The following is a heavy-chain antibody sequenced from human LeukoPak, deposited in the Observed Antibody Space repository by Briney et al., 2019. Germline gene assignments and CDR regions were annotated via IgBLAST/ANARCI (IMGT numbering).Heavy chain of an antibody. CDR2: TYYKSKWSN. CDR1: GDSISSANTA. CDR3: ARGSPTWRGDNMDV. V-gene: IGHV6-1*01. D-gene: IGHD3-10*01. J-gene: IGHJ6*02. Sequence: SQTLSLTCAISGDSISSANTAWNWIRQSPSIGLEWLGRTYYKSKWSNDYAVSVKSRITINPDTSKNQFSLQLDSVTPEDTAVYYCARGSPTWRGDNMDVWGQGTTVTVSS.